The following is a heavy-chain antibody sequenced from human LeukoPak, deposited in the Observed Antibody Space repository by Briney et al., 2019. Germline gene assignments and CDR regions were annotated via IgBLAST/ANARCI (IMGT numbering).Heavy chain of an antibody. D-gene: IGHD5-18*01. CDR1: GGSISSYY. CDR3: ARRRGYSYDY. V-gene: IGHV4-59*01. J-gene: IGHJ4*02. CDR2: IYYSGST. Sequence: PSETLSLTCTVSGGSISSYYWSWIRQPPGKGLEWIGYIYYSGSTTYNPSLKSRVTTSVDTSKNQFSLKLSSVTAADTAVYYCARRRGYSYDYWGQGTLVTVSS.